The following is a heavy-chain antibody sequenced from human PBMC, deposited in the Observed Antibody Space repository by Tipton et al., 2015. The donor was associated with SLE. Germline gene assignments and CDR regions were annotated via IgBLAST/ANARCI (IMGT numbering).Heavy chain of an antibody. CDR1: GGSFSGYY. Sequence: TLSLTCAVYGGSFSGYYWSWIRQPPGKGLEWIGEINHSGSTNYNPSLKSRVTISVDTSKNQFSLKLSSVTAADTAVYYCATGLGELFYYYGMDVWGQVTTVTVSS. J-gene: IGHJ6*02. CDR3: ATGLGELFYYYGMDV. V-gene: IGHV4-34*01. D-gene: IGHD3-10*01. CDR2: INHSGST.